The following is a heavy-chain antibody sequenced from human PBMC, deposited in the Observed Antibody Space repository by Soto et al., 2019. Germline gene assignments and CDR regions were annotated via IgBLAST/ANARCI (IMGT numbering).Heavy chain of an antibody. J-gene: IGHJ4*02. D-gene: IGHD3-9*01. Sequence: EVQLVESGGGLVQPGRSLRLSCAASGFTFDDYAMHWVRQAPGKGLEWVSGISWNSGSIGYADSVKGRFTISRDNAKNSLYLQMNRLRAEDTALYYCAKDIRYDILTGGVEYWGQGTLVTVSS. CDR2: ISWNSGSI. V-gene: IGHV3-9*01. CDR3: AKDIRYDILTGGVEY. CDR1: GFTFDDYA.